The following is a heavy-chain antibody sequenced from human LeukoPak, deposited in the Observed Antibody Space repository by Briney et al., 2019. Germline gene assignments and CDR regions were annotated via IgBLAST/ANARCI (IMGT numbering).Heavy chain of an antibody. CDR3: ARDDGDYSFDY. D-gene: IGHD4-17*01. Sequence: ASVKVSCKASGGTFSSYAISWVRQAPGQGLGWMGGIIPIFGTANYAQKFQGRVTITTDESTSTAYMELSSLRSEDTAVYYCARDDGDYSFDYWGKGTTVTVSS. J-gene: IGHJ6*03. CDR2: IIPIFGTA. V-gene: IGHV1-69*05. CDR1: GGTFSSYA.